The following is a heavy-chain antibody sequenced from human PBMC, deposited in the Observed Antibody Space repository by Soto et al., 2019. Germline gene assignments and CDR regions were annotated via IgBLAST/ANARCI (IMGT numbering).Heavy chain of an antibody. CDR1: GFTFSNYE. V-gene: IGHV3-48*03. D-gene: IGHD2-21*02. CDR2: IDRSGTTI. Sequence: EVQLVESGGGLVQPGGSLRLSCAASGFTFSNYEMNWVRQAPGKWLEWSSYIDRSGTTIHYADSVKGRFTISRYNAKNAKDLQMKGLRGDDTAVYYCVGDGDGGCCSSWFVPWGQGTLGSVSS. J-gene: IGHJ5*02. CDR3: VGDGDGGCCSSWFVP.